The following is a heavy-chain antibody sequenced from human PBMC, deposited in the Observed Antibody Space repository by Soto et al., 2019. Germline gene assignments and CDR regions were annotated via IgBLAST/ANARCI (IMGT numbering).Heavy chain of an antibody. D-gene: IGHD2-8*01. CDR1: GFTFSSYS. CDR2: ISSSSSTK. V-gene: IGHV3-48*02. CDR3: ARVPSGVWNWFDP. J-gene: IGHJ5*02. Sequence: EVQLVESGGGLVQPGGSLRLSCAASGFTFSSYSMNWVRQAPGKGLEWVSYISSSSSTKYYADSVKGRFTISRDNAKNSLYLQMNSLRDEDTAVYYCARVPSGVWNWFDPWGQGTLVTVSS.